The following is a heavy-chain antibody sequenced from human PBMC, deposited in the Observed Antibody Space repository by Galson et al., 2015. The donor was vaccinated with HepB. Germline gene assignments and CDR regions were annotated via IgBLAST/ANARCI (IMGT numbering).Heavy chain of an antibody. Sequence: SLRLSCAASGFTFSRHWMHWVRQAPGKGLVWISRIYDDRSITNYADFVKGRFTISRDNAKNTLYLQVNSLRAEDTAMYYCARGDIVGYYMDVWGKGTTVTVSS. J-gene: IGHJ6*03. CDR3: ARGDIVGYYMDV. CDR2: IYDDRSIT. CDR1: GFTFSRHW. D-gene: IGHD2-21*01. V-gene: IGHV3-74*01.